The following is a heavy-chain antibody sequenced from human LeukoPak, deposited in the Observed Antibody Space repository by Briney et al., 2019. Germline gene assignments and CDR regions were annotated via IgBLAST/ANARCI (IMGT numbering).Heavy chain of an antibody. V-gene: IGHV3-21*01. CDR2: ISSSSNYR. D-gene: IGHD3-3*01. Sequence: PGGSLRLSCAASGFTFSTYSMNWVRQDPGKGLEWVSSISSSSNYRHYADSVKGRFTISRDNSKNSLYLQMNSLRAEDTAVYYCARDLTDDFWGGYHFDYWGQGTLVTVSS. J-gene: IGHJ4*02. CDR1: GFTFSTYS. CDR3: ARDLTDDFWGGYHFDY.